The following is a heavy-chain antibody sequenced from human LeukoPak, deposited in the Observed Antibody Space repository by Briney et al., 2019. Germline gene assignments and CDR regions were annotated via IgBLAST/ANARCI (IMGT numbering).Heavy chain of an antibody. Sequence: SETLSLTCTASGGSISSSSYYRGWLRQPPGKGLEWIGYIYYSGSTNYNPSLKSRVTISVDTSKNQFSLKLSSVTAADTAVYYCAIGYSYGFDYWGQGTLVTVSS. CDR3: AIGYSYGFDY. J-gene: IGHJ4*02. CDR2: IYYSGST. D-gene: IGHD5-18*01. CDR1: GGSISSSSYY. V-gene: IGHV4-61*05.